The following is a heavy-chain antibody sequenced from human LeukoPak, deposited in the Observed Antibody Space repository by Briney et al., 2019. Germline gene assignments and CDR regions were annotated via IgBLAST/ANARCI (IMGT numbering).Heavy chain of an antibody. V-gene: IGHV3-21*01. J-gene: IGHJ4*02. CDR3: ARGTAGYHSSYFDY. CDR1: GFTFSSYS. Sequence: GGSLRLSCAASGFTFSSYSMNWVRQAPGKGLEWVSSISSSSYIYYADSVKGRFTISRDNAKNSLYLQMNSLRAEDTAVYYCARGTAGYHSSYFDYWGQGTLVTVSS. CDR2: ISSSSYI. D-gene: IGHD3-16*02.